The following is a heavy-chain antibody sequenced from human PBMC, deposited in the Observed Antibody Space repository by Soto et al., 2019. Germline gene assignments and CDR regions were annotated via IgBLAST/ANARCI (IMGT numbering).Heavy chain of an antibody. CDR3: AGTYYYDSSGFWHL. V-gene: IGHV4-34*01. CDR1: GGSFSGYY. CDR2: INHSGST. D-gene: IGHD3-22*01. Sequence: SETLSLTCAVYGGSFSGYYWSWIRQPPGKGLEWIGEINHSGSTNYNPSLKSRVTISVDTSKNQFSLKLSSVTAADTAVYYCAGTYYYDSSGFWHLWGQGPLVTVSS. J-gene: IGHJ5*02.